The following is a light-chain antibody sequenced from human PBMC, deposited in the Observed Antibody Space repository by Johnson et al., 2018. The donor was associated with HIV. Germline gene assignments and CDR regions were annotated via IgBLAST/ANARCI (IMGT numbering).Light chain of an antibody. Sequence: QSVLTQPPSVSAAPGQKVTISCSGSSSNIGNNYISWYQQHPGTAPKLLIYENNKRPSGSPDRFSGSKSGTSATLGITGLQTGDEADYYCGTWDSSLSALWVFGTGTKVTVL. CDR3: GTWDSSLSALWV. CDR2: ENN. V-gene: IGLV1-51*02. CDR1: SSNIGNNY. J-gene: IGLJ1*01.